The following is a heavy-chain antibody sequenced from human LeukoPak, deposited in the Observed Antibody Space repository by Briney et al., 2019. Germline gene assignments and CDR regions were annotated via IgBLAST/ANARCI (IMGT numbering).Heavy chain of an antibody. J-gene: IGHJ4*02. V-gene: IGHV4-30-2*01. D-gene: IGHD2-21*01. CDR1: GGSISSGGYS. CDR3: ARAPIASGYFGH. Sequence: SETLSLTCAVSGGSISSGGYSWSWIRQPPGKGLEWIVYIYHSGSTYYNPSLKSRVTISVDRSKHQFSLTLSSVTAADTAVYYCARAPIASGYFGHWGEGTLVPVSS. CDR2: IYHSGST.